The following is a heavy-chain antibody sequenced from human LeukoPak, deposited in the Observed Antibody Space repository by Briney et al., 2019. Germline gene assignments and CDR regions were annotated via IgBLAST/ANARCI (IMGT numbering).Heavy chain of an antibody. Sequence: SETLSLTCSVSGDSISNSNFYWSWIRQHPGKGLEWIGYIYYSGSTYYNPSLKSRVTISVDTSKNQFSLKLSSVTAADTAVYYCARAGSDYGDYVRYFDYWGQGTLVTVSS. CDR1: GDSISNSNFY. V-gene: IGHV4-31*03. CDR3: ARAGSDYGDYVRYFDY. CDR2: IYYSGST. J-gene: IGHJ4*02. D-gene: IGHD4-17*01.